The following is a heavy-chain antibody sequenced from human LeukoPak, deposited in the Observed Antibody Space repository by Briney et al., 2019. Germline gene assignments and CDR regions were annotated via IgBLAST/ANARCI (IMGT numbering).Heavy chain of an antibody. Sequence: PGGSLRLSCAASGFTFSSYAMSWVRQAPGTGLEWVSTISGSGGSTYYADSVKGRFTISRDNSKNTLYLQMDSLRAEDTAVYYCAKDRYGSGSLSLADYWGQGTLDTVSS. CDR3: AKDRYGSGSLSLADY. CDR1: GFTFSSYA. J-gene: IGHJ4*02. V-gene: IGHV3-23*01. D-gene: IGHD3-10*01. CDR2: ISGSGGST.